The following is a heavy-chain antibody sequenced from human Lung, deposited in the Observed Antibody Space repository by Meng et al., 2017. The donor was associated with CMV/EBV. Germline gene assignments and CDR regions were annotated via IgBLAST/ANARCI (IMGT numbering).Heavy chain of an antibody. D-gene: IGHD3-3*01. CDR3: VRKHLPVFGVCLPGDY. V-gene: IGHV3-49*04. Sequence: GGFLRPSGTAPGFTFDDRAITWVRQAPGKGLEWVGFIRSKFYGETTEYAASVKGRFTISRDDSKNIAYQQMNNMKTEDTAVYSCVRKHLPVFGVCLPGDYWGRGAXVTVSS. J-gene: IGHJ4*02. CDR2: IRSKFYGETT. CDR1: GFTFDDRA.